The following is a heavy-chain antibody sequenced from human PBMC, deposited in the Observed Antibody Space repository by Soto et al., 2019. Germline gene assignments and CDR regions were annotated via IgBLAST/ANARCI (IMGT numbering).Heavy chain of an antibody. D-gene: IGHD2-15*01. CDR2: INHSGST. Sequence: ASETLSLTCAVYGGSFSGYYWSWIRQPPGKGLEWIGEINHSGSTNYNPSLKSRVTISVDTSKNQFSLKLSSVTAADTAVYYCARERYCSGGSCYFDYWGQGTLVTVSS. V-gene: IGHV4-34*01. J-gene: IGHJ4*02. CDR3: ARERYCSGGSCYFDY. CDR1: GGSFSGYY.